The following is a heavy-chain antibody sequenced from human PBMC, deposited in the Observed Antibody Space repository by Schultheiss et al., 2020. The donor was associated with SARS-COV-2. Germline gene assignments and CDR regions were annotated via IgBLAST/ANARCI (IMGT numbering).Heavy chain of an antibody. CDR1: GFTFSSYA. CDR3: ARAQFCSSTSCQRYYYYYMDV. D-gene: IGHD2-2*01. Sequence: GGSLRLSCAASGFTFSSYAMSWVRQAPGKGLEWVSAISGSGGSTYYADSVKGRFTISRDNAKNSLYLQMNSLRAEDTALYYCARAQFCSSTSCQRYYYYYMDVWGKGTTVTVSS. V-gene: IGHV3-23*01. CDR2: ISGSGGST. J-gene: IGHJ6*03.